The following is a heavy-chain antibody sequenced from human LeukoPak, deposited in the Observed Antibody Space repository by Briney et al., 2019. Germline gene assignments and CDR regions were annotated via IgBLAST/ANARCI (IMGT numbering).Heavy chain of an antibody. J-gene: IGHJ5*02. CDR2: VNVYNGDT. CDR3: ARDNSVEDTAWWFDP. CDR1: GYTFSSYG. D-gene: IGHD4-23*01. V-gene: IGHV1-18*01. Sequence: ASVKVSCKASGYTFSSYGFSWVRQAPGQGLEWMRWVNVYNGDTNYAQKFQGRVIMTSDASTSTGYMELSSLRSEDTAVYYCARDNSVEDTAWWFDPWGQGTLVTVSS.